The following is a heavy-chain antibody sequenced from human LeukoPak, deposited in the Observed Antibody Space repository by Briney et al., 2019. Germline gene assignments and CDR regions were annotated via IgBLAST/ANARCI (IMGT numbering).Heavy chain of an antibody. CDR3: ARVSPDYGDYVYYFDY. V-gene: IGHV4-39*07. J-gene: IGHJ4*02. CDR1: NGSISSSSHY. Sequence: PSETLSLTCTVSNGSISSSSHYWGWIRQAPGKGLEWIGEIYHSGSTNYNPSLKSRVTISVDKSKNQFSLKLSSVTAADTAVYYCARVSPDYGDYVYYFDYWGQGTLVTVSS. CDR2: IYHSGST. D-gene: IGHD4-17*01.